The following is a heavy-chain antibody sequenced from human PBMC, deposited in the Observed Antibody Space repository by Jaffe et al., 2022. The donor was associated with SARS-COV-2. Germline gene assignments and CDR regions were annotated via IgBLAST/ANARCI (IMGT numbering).Heavy chain of an antibody. D-gene: IGHD4-17*01. V-gene: IGHV3-23*01. CDR3: ANTRWTTVTTVYYYGMDV. Sequence: EVQLLESGGGLVQPGGSLRLSCAASGFTFSSYAMSWVRQAPGKGLEWVSAISGSGGSTYYADSVKGRFTISRDNSKNTLYLQMNSLRAEDTAVYYCANTRWTTVTTVYYYGMDVWGQGTTVTVSS. CDR1: GFTFSSYA. CDR2: ISGSGGST. J-gene: IGHJ6*02.